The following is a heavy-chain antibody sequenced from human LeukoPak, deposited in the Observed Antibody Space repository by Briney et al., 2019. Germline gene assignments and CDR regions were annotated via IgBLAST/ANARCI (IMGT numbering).Heavy chain of an antibody. J-gene: IGHJ4*02. CDR3: AREGYYDLWSGSGSYYFDC. CDR1: GFTFSSYA. CDR2: ISSNGGST. V-gene: IGHV3-64*01. Sequence: PGGSLRLSCAASGFTFSSYAMHWVRQAPGKGLEYVSAISSNGGSTYYANSVKCRFTISRDNSKNTLYLQMGSLRAEDMAVYYCAREGYYDLWSGSGSYYFDCWGQGTLVTVSS. D-gene: IGHD3-3*01.